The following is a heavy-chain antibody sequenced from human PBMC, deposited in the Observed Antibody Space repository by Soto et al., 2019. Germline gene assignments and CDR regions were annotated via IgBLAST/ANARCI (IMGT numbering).Heavy chain of an antibody. J-gene: IGHJ5*02. CDR1: GGSISSYY. D-gene: IGHD2-15*01. Sequence: QVQLQESGPGLVKPSETLSLTCTVSGGSISSYYWSWIRQPPGKGLEWIGYIYYSGSTNYNPSLKSRVTISVDTSKNQFSLKLSSVTAADTAVYYCARVGWWERNWFDPWGQGTLVTVSS. V-gene: IGHV4-59*01. CDR3: ARVGWWERNWFDP. CDR2: IYYSGST.